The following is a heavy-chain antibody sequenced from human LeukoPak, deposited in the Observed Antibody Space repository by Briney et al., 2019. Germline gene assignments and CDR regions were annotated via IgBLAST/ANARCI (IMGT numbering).Heavy chain of an antibody. CDR1: GFTFSSYS. CDR2: ISSSSSYI. D-gene: IGHD3-16*01. V-gene: IGHV3-21*01. Sequence: GSLRLSCAASGFTFSSYSMNWVRQAPGKGLEWVSSISSSSSYIYYADSVKGRFTISRDNAKNSLYLQMNSLRAEDTAVYYCARDSLSLRTSAFDYRGQGTLVTVSS. J-gene: IGHJ4*02. CDR3: ARDSLSLRTSAFDY.